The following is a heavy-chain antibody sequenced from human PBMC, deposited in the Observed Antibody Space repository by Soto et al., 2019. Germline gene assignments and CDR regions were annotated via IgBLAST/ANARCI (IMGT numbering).Heavy chain of an antibody. CDR3: ARKDKSGDCNWCDP. D-gene: IGHD2-21*02. V-gene: IGHV5-51*01. Sequence: GESLKISCRTSGYRFTSYWIAWVRQMPGKGLERMGIIFPSDSDTRYSPSFQGQVTISADRSTSTVFLQWASLKASDTAVYFCARKDKSGDCNWCDPWGQGTLGTVSS. CDR1: GYRFTSYW. J-gene: IGHJ5*02. CDR2: IFPSDSDT.